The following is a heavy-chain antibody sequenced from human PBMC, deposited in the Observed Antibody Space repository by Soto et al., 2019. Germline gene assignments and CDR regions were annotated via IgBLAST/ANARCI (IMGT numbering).Heavy chain of an antibody. CDR1: SGSITSSNW. CDR3: AGGAVAGTSPAY. Sequence: QVQLQESGPGLVKPSGTLSLTCAVSSGSITSSNWWSWVRQPPGKGLEWIGEIYHSGSTNYNPSLKSRVTISVDKSKNVFSLKLSSVTAANTAMYYCAGGAVAGTSPAYWGQGTLVTVSS. J-gene: IGHJ4*02. D-gene: IGHD6-19*01. V-gene: IGHV4-4*02. CDR2: IYHSGST.